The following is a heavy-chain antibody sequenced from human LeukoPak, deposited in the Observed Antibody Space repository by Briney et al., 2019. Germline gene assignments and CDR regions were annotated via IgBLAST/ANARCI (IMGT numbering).Heavy chain of an antibody. CDR3: ARGGGLHCSSTSCYYFDY. D-gene: IGHD2-2*01. CDR2: INWNGGST. CDR1: GFTFSSYW. Sequence: GESLRLSCAASGFTFSSYWMHWVRQAPGKGLEWVSGINWNGGSTGYADSVKGRFTISRDNAKNSLYLQMNSLRAEDTAVYYCARGGGLHCSSTSCYYFDYWGQGTLVTVSS. V-gene: IGHV3-20*04. J-gene: IGHJ4*02.